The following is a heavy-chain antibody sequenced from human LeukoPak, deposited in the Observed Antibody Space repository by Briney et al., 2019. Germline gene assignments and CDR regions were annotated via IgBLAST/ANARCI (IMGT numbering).Heavy chain of an antibody. D-gene: IGHD6-6*01. V-gene: IGHV3-21*04. CDR3: AKDSQQLGAGWSYFDY. CDR1: GFTFSSYS. CDR2: ISSSSSYI. Sequence: PGGSLRLSCAASGFTFSSYSMNWVRQAPGKGLEWVSSISSSSSYIYYADSVKGRFTIYGDNSKNTLYLQMNSLRAEDTAVYYCAKDSQQLGAGWSYFDYWGQGTLVTVSS. J-gene: IGHJ4*02.